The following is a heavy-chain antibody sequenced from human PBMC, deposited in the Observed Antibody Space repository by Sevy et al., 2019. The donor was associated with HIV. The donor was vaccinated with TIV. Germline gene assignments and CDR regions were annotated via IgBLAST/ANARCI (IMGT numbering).Heavy chain of an antibody. CDR1: GGPISSYY. CDR3: ARAPPVRSGDDSLNWFDP. J-gene: IGHJ5*02. Sequence: SETLSLTCSVSGGPISSYYWSWIRQPPGKRLEWIGYIHNSGSTNYNPSLNSRLTISVDTSKNQFSLRLTSVTAADTAVYYCARAPPVRSGDDSLNWFDPWGQGILVTVSS. CDR2: IHNSGST. V-gene: IGHV4-59*01. D-gene: IGHD5-12*01.